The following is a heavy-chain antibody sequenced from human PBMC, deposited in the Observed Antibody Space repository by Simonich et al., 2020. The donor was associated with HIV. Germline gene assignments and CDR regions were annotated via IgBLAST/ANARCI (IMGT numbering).Heavy chain of an antibody. CDR3: ATGFFVRDYVDIVATPVGYYYMDV. CDR1: DNTSTNTN. J-gene: IGHJ6*03. CDR2: VDPEDGER. Sequence: VHRERPGAGLRKPGAHGKNPGKFFDNTSTNTNMPCGQRAPGKGFEGMGLVDPEDGERIYAEKVQGRVTITADTSTDTAYMELSSLRSEDTAVYYCATGFFVRDYVDIVATPVGYYYMDVWGKGTTVTVSS. V-gene: IGHV1-69-2*01. D-gene: IGHD5-12*01.